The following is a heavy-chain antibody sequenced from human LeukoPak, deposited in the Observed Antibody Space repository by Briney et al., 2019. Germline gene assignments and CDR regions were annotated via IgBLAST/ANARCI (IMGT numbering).Heavy chain of an antibody. CDR1: GFTLSNYW. V-gene: IGHV3-7*01. D-gene: IGHD3-3*01. Sequence: PGGSLRLSCAASGFTLSNYWMGWVSQAPGKGKEWVANIKREGSENNYGECVKGRFTVSRDNAKNSLYLQMNSLRAEDTAVYYCARDKEAAVDFWSGYYPLWGQGTLVTVSS. CDR2: IKREGSEN. CDR3: ARDKEAAVDFWSGYYPL. J-gene: IGHJ4*02.